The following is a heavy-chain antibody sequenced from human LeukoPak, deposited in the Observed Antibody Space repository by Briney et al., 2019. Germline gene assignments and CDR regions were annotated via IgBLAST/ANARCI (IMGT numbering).Heavy chain of an antibody. J-gene: IGHJ4*02. D-gene: IGHD3-22*01. CDR2: ISGSGGST. CDR1: GFTFSSYS. V-gene: IGHV3-23*01. CDR3: AKIGYYYDSSGLIFDY. Sequence: PGGSLRLSCAASGFTFSSYSMNWVRQAPGKGLEWVSAISGSGGSTYYADSVKGRFTISRDNSKNTLYLQMNSPRAEDTAVYYCAKIGYYYDSSGLIFDYWGQGTLVTVSS.